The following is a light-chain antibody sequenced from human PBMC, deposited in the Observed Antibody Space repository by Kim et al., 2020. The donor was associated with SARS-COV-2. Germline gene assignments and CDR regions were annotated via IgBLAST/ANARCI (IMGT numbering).Light chain of an antibody. V-gene: IGKV3-11*01. Sequence: EIVLTQSPGTLSLSPGERATLSCRASQSVSSYLAWYQQKPGQAPRLLIYAASNRATGIPARFSRSGSGTDFTLTISSLEPEDFAVYYCQHRSSWPWTFGQGTKVDIK. CDR2: AAS. J-gene: IGKJ1*01. CDR3: QHRSSWPWT. CDR1: QSVSSY.